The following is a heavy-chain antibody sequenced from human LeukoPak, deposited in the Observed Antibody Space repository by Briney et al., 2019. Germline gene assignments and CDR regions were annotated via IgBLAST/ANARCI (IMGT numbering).Heavy chain of an antibody. CDR1: GFTFSDYY. J-gene: IGHJ4*02. CDR2: ISSSGSTI. D-gene: IGHD3-16*01. CDR3: AKWSSYDYVWGDGRYYFDY. Sequence: KTGGSLRLSCAASGFTFSDYYMSWIRQAPGKGLEWVSYISSSGSTIYYADSVKGRFTISRDNAKNSLYLQMNSLRAEDTALYYCAKWSSYDYVWGDGRYYFDYWGQGTLVTVSS. V-gene: IGHV3-11*01.